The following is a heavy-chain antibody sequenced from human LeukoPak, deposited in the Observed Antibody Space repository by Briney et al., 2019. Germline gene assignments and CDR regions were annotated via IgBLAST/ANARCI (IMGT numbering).Heavy chain of an antibody. Sequence: GGSLRLSCAASGFTFHNYGMSWVRQAPGKGLEWVSAINWNGGRTGYAESVKGRFNISSDNAKNSLYLQMNSLRDEDTGLYYCARIDTYYYDSSGYYSAFDIWGQGTIVTVSS. CDR1: GFTFHNYG. J-gene: IGHJ3*02. D-gene: IGHD3-22*01. V-gene: IGHV3-20*04. CDR3: ARIDTYYYDSSGYYSAFDI. CDR2: INWNGGRT.